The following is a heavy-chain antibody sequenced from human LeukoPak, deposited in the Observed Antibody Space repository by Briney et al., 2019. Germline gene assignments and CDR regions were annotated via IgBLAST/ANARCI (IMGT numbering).Heavy chain of an antibody. CDR1: GFTFSSYA. CDR2: ISYDGSNK. J-gene: IGHJ4*02. V-gene: IGHV3-30*04. D-gene: IGHD6-19*01. CDR3: ARGGSSGWYLDY. Sequence: GGSLRLSCAASGFTFSSYAMHWVRQAPGKGLEWVAVISYDGSNKYYADSVKGRFTTSRDNSKNTLYLQMNSLRAEDTAVYYCARGGSSGWYLDYWGQGTLVTVSS.